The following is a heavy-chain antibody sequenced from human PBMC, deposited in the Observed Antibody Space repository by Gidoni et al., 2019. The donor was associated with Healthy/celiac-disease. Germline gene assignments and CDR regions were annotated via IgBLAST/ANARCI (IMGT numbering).Heavy chain of an antibody. D-gene: IGHD3-3*01. Sequence: EVQLLASGGGLVQPGGSLRLSCAASGFTFRSYAMSWVRQAPGKGLEWVSAISGSGGSTYYADSVKGRFTISRDNSKNTLYLQMNSLRAEDTAVYYCAKVEGDFWSGYYPIDYWGQGTLVTVSS. V-gene: IGHV3-23*01. CDR3: AKVEGDFWSGYYPIDY. CDR2: ISGSGGST. CDR1: GFTFRSYA. J-gene: IGHJ4*02.